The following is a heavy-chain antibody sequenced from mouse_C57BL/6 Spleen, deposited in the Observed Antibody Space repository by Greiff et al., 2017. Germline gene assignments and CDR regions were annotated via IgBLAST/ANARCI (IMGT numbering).Heavy chain of an antibody. CDR3: AGYDYANYYAMDY. D-gene: IGHD2-4*01. V-gene: IGHV1-64*01. CDR2: IHPNSGST. J-gene: IGHJ4*01. Sequence: QVQLQQPGAELVKPGASVKLSCKASGYTFTSYWMHWVKQRPGQGLEWIGRIHPNSGSTNYNEKFKSKATLTVDKSSSTAYMQLSSLTSEDSAVYYCAGYDYANYYAMDYWGQGTSVTVSS. CDR1: GYTFTSYW.